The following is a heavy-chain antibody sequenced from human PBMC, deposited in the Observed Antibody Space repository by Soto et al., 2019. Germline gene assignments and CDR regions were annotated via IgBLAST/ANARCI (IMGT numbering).Heavy chain of an antibody. D-gene: IGHD6-19*01. CDR3: SLPAVAGAFDI. CDR1: GFSLSTSGLG. Sequence: QITLKESGPTLVKPTQTLTLTCTFSGFSLSTSGLGVGWIRQPPGKALECLALIYWDDDKRYSPSLQRGLTITKDTSRNQVFLTMTNMDPVDTATYYCSLPAVAGAFDIWGQGTMVTVSS. V-gene: IGHV2-5*02. CDR2: IYWDDDK. J-gene: IGHJ3*02.